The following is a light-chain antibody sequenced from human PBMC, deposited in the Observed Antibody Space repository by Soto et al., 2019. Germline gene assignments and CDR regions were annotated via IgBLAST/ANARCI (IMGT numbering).Light chain of an antibody. V-gene: IGKV3-20*01. Sequence: EIVLTQSPGTLSLSPGERATLSCRASQSVSRSYLAWYQQKPGQAPRLLIYGASSRATGIPDRFSGSGSGTDFTLTISRLEPEDFAVYYCQQYGSSLPTFGQGTRLEIK. CDR3: QQYGSSLPT. J-gene: IGKJ5*01. CDR2: GAS. CDR1: QSVSRSY.